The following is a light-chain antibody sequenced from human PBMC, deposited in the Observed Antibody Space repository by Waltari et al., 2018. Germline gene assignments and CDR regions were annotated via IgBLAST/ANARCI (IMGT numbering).Light chain of an antibody. CDR3: QQYYNSPQT. J-gene: IGKJ1*01. CDR1: QTVLYSSNNENY. CDR2: WAS. V-gene: IGKV4-1*01. Sequence: DIVMTQSPDSLAVSLGERATINCKSSQTVLYSSNNENYLAWYQQRPGQPPKLLIYWASIRESGVPDRFSGSGSGTDFTLTINSLRAEDVAVYYCQQYYNSPQTFGQGTKVEIK.